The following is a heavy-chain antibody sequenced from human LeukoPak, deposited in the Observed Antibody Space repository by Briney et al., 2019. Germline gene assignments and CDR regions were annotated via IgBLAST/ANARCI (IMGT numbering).Heavy chain of an antibody. Sequence: GGSLRPSCPPSGFTSSSYRMNWVSQPPGKGREWVSSISSSSSYIYYADSVKGRFTISRDNAKNSLYLQMNSLRAEDTAVYYCARGTYGLDYWGQGTLVTVSS. J-gene: IGHJ4*02. CDR1: GFTSSSYR. CDR2: ISSSSSYI. CDR3: ARGTYGLDY. D-gene: IGHD2-21*01. V-gene: IGHV3-21*01.